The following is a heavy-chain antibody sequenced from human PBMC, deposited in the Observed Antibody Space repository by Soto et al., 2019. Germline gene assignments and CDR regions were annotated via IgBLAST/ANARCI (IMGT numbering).Heavy chain of an antibody. J-gene: IGHJ4*02. CDR2: ISDDGSRA. CDR1: GFTFSMYW. Sequence: LRLSCTASGFTFSMYWMHWVRQVPGKGPEWVSRISDDGSRADYADSVKGRFTISRDNAKNTLYLEMHVLRADDTAVYYCTRGPRPSSVGTGAFWGQGTPVTVSS. V-gene: IGHV3-74*01. CDR3: TRGPRPSSVGTGAF. D-gene: IGHD3-10*01.